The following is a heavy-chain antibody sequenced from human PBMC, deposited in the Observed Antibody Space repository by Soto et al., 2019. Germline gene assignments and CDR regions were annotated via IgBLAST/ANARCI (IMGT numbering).Heavy chain of an antibody. J-gene: IGHJ4*02. CDR2: ISDDGSRA. CDR1: GFTFSMYW. Sequence: LRLSCTASGFTFSMYWMHWVRQVPGKGPEWVSRISDDGSRADYADSVKGRFTISRDNAKNTLYLEMHVLRADDTAVYYCTRGPRPSSVGTGAFWGQGTPVTVSS. V-gene: IGHV3-74*01. CDR3: TRGPRPSSVGTGAF. D-gene: IGHD3-10*01.